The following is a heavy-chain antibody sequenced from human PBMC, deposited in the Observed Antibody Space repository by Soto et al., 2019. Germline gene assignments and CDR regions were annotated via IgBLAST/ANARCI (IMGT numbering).Heavy chain of an antibody. J-gene: IGHJ4*02. Sequence: QVQLQESGPGLVKPSQTPSLTCTVSGGSISSGGYYWSWIRQHPGKGLEWIGYIYYSGSTYYNPSLKSRVTISVDTSKNQFSLKLSSVTAADTAVYYCARDWDSSGYSPLGYWGQGTLVTVSS. D-gene: IGHD3-22*01. CDR3: ARDWDSSGYSPLGY. CDR1: GGSISSGGYY. CDR2: IYYSGST. V-gene: IGHV4-31*03.